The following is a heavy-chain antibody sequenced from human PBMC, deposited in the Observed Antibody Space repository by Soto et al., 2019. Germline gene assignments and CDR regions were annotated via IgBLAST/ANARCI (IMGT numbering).Heavy chain of an antibody. Sequence: AAVKVSCKASGYTFTSYGISCVRQAPGQGLEWMGWISAYNGNTNYAQKLQGRVTMTTDTSTSTAYMELRSLRSDDTAVYYCARVAVVWYYAFDIWGQGTMVTVSS. CDR3: ARVAVVWYYAFDI. V-gene: IGHV1-18*01. D-gene: IGHD2-15*01. J-gene: IGHJ3*02. CDR1: GYTFTSYG. CDR2: ISAYNGNT.